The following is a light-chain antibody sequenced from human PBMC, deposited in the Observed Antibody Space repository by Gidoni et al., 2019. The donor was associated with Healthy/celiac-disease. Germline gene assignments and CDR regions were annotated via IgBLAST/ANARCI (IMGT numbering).Light chain of an antibody. CDR1: NIGSKR. CDR2: DDS. V-gene: IGLV3-21*03. CDR3: QVWDSSSDHPKV. Sequence: SYVLTPPPSVSVAPRKTARITCGGNNIGSKRVHGYQQKPGQAPVLVVYDDSDRPSGIPERFSGSNSGNTATLTISRVEAGDEADYYCQVWDSSSDHPKVFGGGTKLTVL. J-gene: IGLJ2*01.